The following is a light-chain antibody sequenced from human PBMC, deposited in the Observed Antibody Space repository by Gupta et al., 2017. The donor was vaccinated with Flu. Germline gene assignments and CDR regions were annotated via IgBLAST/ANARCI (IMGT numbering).Light chain of an antibody. J-gene: IGKJ1*01. CDR2: AAS. Sequence: GDTGTITCRASQGISAWLAWYQQKPGKAPKLLMSAASSVESGVPTRFSGSGSGTDFTLTISRLQPEDFATYYCQRTDNFPWTFGQGTKVEIK. CDR3: QRTDNFPWT. V-gene: IGKV1-12*01. CDR1: QGISAW.